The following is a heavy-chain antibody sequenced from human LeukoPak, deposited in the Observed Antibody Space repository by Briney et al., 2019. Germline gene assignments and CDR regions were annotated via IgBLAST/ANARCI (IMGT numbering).Heavy chain of an antibody. CDR1: GVSMSSNNW. J-gene: IGHJ4*02. CDR2: IHESGST. V-gene: IGHV4-4*02. CDR3: ARHEGFSQKD. Sequence: SETLSLTCAVSGVSMSSNNWWSWVRQPPGKGLEWIGEIHESGSTNYIPSLKSRVTISVDKSKDQFSLKLSSVTAADTAVYYCARHEGFSQKDWGQGTQVTVS.